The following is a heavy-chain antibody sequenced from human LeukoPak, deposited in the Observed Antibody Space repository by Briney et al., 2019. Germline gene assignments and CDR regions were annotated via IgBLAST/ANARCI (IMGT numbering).Heavy chain of an antibody. CDR1: GGSISSSSYY. D-gene: IGHD2-2*01. CDR3: AAPPLIVVVPAANYWYFDL. CDR2: IYYSGST. Sequence: PSETLSLTCTVSGGSISSSSYYWGWIRQPPGKGLEWIGSIYYSGSTYYNPSLKSRVTISVDTSKNQFSLKLSSVTAADTAVYYCAAPPLIVVVPAANYWYFDLWGRGTLVTVSS. J-gene: IGHJ2*01. V-gene: IGHV4-39*01.